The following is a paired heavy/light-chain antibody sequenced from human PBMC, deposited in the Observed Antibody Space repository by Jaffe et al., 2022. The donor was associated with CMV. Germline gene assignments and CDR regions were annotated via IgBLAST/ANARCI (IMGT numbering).Heavy chain of an antibody. D-gene: IGHD2-15*01. CDR1: GYSFTTYW. V-gene: IGHV5-51*01. J-gene: IGHJ5*02. CDR3: ARQAYPSEFYSYNWFDR. CDR2: IHPGNSDI. Sequence: EVQLVQSGAEVKKPGESLKISCQGSGYSFTTYWIAWVRQMPGKGLEWMGIIHPGNSDIRYNPSFQGQVTISADKSISTAYIHWSSLKASDAAMYFCARQAYPSEFYSYNWFDRWGQGTLVTVSS.
Light chain of an antibody. CDR2: GAS. CDR3: QQYDKWPT. V-gene: IGKV3-15*01. Sequence: EIVMTQSPATLSVSPGERATLSCRASQSVSTKLAWYQQKPGQAPRLLINGASTRATGIPARFSGSGSGTEFTLTINSLQSEDFAVYYCQQYDKWPTFGQGTKVEIK. CDR1: QSVSTK. J-gene: IGKJ1*01.